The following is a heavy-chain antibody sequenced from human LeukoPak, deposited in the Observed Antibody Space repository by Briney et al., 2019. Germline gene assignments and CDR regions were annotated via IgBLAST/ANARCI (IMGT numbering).Heavy chain of an antibody. CDR1: GFTFSSYE. CDR2: ISSSGSTI. V-gene: IGHV3-48*03. J-gene: IGHJ3*02. D-gene: IGHD3-22*01. Sequence: GGSLRLSCAASGFTFSSYEMNWVRQAPGKGLAWVSYISSSGSTIYYADSVKGRFTISRDNAKNSLYLQMNSLRAEDTAVYYCAKAGGYFFGAFDIWGQGTMVTVSS. CDR3: AKAGGYFFGAFDI.